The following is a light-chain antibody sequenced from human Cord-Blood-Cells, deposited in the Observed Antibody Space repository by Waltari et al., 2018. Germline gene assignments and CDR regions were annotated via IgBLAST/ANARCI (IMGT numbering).Light chain of an antibody. Sequence: QSALNQPASVSGYPGQSITISRPGTSRDVGGYNHFSCYQQPPGKAHKLWFYDFSNRPSGVSNRFTGSKSGNTASLTISGLQADDEADYYCSSYTSSSTLVVFGGGTKLTVL. CDR1: SRDVGGYNH. CDR3: SSYTSSSTLVV. J-gene: IGLJ2*01. CDR2: DFS. V-gene: IGLV2-14*01.